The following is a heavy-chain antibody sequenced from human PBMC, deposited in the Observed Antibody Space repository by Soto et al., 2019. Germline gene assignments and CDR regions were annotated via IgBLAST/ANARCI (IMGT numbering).Heavy chain of an antibody. Sequence: GGSLRLSCAASGFTFGYSVMPWVRQAPGKGLEWVEVVWFDESSNYYEDSVKGRLTISRDNSQNTLYLKMKRMRVEDTDVYFCERDRVVRGSGLTYFDFSGQGTLVTVSS. D-gene: IGHD3-10*01. CDR3: ERDRVVRGSGLTYFDF. V-gene: IGHV3-33*01. CDR1: GFTFGYSV. J-gene: IGHJ4*01. CDR2: VWFDESSN.